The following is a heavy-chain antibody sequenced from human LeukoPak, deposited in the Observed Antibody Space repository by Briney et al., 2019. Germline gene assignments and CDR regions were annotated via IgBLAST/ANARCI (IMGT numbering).Heavy chain of an antibody. Sequence: ASVKVSCKASGYTFTSYGISWVRQAPGQGLEWMGWISAYNGNTNYAQKLQGRVTMTTDTSTSTAYMELRSLRSDDTAVYHCASGHGLYYYYGMDVWGQGTTVTVSS. J-gene: IGHJ6*02. CDR1: GYTFTSYG. V-gene: IGHV1-18*01. CDR2: ISAYNGNT. CDR3: ASGHGLYYYYGMDV. D-gene: IGHD3/OR15-3a*01.